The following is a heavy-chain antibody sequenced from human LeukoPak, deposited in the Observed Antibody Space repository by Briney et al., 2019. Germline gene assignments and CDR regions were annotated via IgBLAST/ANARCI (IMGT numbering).Heavy chain of an antibody. V-gene: IGHV3-7*01. CDR2: IKTDGSLI. J-gene: IGHJ4*02. D-gene: IGHD6-6*01. Sequence: GSLRLSCVASGFTFSSYWMTWVRQAPGKGLEWVANIKTDGSLIYYVDSVKGRFTISRDNAKNSVYLQMNGLRVEDTAVYYCARGGAARPDFWGQGTLVTVSS. CDR1: GFTFSSYW. CDR3: ARGGAARPDF.